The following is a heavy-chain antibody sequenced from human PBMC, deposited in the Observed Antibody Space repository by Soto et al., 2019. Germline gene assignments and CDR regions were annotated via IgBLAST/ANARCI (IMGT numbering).Heavy chain of an antibody. D-gene: IGHD2-21*01. J-gene: IGHJ5*02. V-gene: IGHV1-3*01. CDR1: GYTFTTYP. Sequence: QVQLVQSGAEVKKPGASVKVSCTASGYTFTTYPIHWVRQAPGQSLEWMGWINGGNVNTKYSQKFQDRVTITRDKSARTAYMELASLTSEDTAVYYCTRGLPVALEVFAAHQANYNCFDPWGQGALVTVSS. CDR2: INGGNVNT. CDR3: TRGLPVALEVFAAHQANYNCFDP.